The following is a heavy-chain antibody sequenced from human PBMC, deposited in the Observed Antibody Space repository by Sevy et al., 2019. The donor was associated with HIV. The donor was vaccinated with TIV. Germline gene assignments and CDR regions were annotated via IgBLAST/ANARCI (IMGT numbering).Heavy chain of an antibody. CDR3: ARTLGFGKYCSGGSCYSGMDV. J-gene: IGHJ6*02. V-gene: IGHV5-51*01. D-gene: IGHD2-15*01. Sequence: VESLKISCKGSGYSFTSYWIGWVRQMPGKGLEWMGIIYPGDSDTRYSPSFQGQVTISADKSISTAYLQWSSLKASDTAMDYCARTLGFGKYCSGGSCYSGMDVWGQGTTVTVSS. CDR1: GYSFTSYW. CDR2: IYPGDSDT.